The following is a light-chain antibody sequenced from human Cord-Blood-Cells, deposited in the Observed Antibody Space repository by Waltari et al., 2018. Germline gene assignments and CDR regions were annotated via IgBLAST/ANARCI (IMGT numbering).Light chain of an antibody. Sequence: DIVMTQSPDYLAVSLGERATNNCKFSQSGLFSSNNKTYLAWYQQKPVQPPKLLIYWGANREPGVPDRFSGSGSGTDFTLTLRSLVVEDVAVSYCQEDYSTPPTFGNGTKVE. CDR1: QSGLFSSNNKTY. CDR2: WGA. V-gene: IGKV4-1*01. CDR3: QEDYSTPPT. J-gene: IGKJ1*01.